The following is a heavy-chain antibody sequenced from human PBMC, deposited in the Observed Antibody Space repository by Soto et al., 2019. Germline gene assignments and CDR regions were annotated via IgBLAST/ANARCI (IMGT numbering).Heavy chain of an antibody. CDR1: GYNYNNYG. V-gene: IGHV1-18*04. Sequence: QVQLVQSGGEVKKPGASVKVSCKAAGYNYNNYGVTWVRQAPGQGLEWMGWISAFNHKANYAPNIQDRVTMSIDTSTNTAHMEMRSLRPDDTAVDYSARQHNDLWTDYPDFDYGGQEALVTVAA. CDR3: ARQHNDLWTDYPDFDY. CDR2: ISAFNHKA. J-gene: IGHJ4*02. D-gene: IGHD3-3*01.